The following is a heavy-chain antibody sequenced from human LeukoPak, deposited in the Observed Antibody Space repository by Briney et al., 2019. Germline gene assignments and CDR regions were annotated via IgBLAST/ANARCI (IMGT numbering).Heavy chain of an antibody. V-gene: IGHV3-21*01. Sequence: KSGRSLRLSCAASGFTFSSYSMNWVRQAPGKGLEWVSSISSSSSYIYYADSVKGRFTISRDNAKNSLYLQMNSLRAEDTAVYYCARDAPLGWYFDLWGRGTLVTVSS. CDR1: GFTFSSYS. CDR2: ISSSSSYI. CDR3: ARDAPLGWYFDL. J-gene: IGHJ2*01.